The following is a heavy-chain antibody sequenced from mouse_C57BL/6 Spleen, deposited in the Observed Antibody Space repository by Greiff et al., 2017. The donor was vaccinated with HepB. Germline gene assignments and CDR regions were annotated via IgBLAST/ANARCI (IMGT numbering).Heavy chain of an antibody. CDR2: IYPRSGNT. V-gene: IGHV1-81*01. Sequence: QVHVKQSGAELARPGASVKLSCKASGYTFTSYGISWVKQRTGQGLEWIGEIYPRSGNTYYNEKFKGKATLTADKSSSTAYMELRSLTSEDSAVYFCARPDYGSSSFDYWGQGTTLTVSS. J-gene: IGHJ2*01. CDR1: GYTFTSYG. CDR3: ARPDYGSSSFDY. D-gene: IGHD1-1*01.